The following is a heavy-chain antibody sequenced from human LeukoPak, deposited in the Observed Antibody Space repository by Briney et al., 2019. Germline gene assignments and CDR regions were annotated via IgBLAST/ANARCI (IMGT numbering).Heavy chain of an antibody. J-gene: IGHJ4*02. V-gene: IGHV4-39*01. CDR3: ARHRGSGWYYFDY. D-gene: IGHD6-19*01. CDR1: GGSISSSSYC. CDR2: IYYSGST. Sequence: SETLSLTCTVSGGSISSSSYCWGWIRQPPGKGLEWIGSIYYSGSTYYNPSLKSRVTISVDTSKNQFSLKLSSVTAADTAVYYCARHRGSGWYYFDYWGQRTLVTVSS.